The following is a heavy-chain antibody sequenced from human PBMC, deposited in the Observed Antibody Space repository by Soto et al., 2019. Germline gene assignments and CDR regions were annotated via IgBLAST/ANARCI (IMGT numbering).Heavy chain of an antibody. J-gene: IGHJ4*02. CDR3: ARERLYCSGGSCSNFDY. V-gene: IGHV1-69*13. CDR2: IIPIFGTA. CDR1: GGTFSSYA. D-gene: IGHD2-15*01. Sequence: SVKVSCKASGGTFSSYAISWVRQAPGQGLEWMGGIIPIFGTANYAQKFQGRVTITADESTSTAYMELSSLRSEDTAVYYCARERLYCSGGSCSNFDYWGQGTLVTVSS.